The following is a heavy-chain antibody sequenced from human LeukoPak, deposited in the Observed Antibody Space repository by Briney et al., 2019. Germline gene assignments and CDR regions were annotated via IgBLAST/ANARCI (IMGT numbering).Heavy chain of an antibody. Sequence: ASVKVSCKASGYTFTSCYMHWVRQAPGQGLEWMGIINPSGGSTSYAQKFQGRVTMTTDTSTSTAYMELRSLRSDDTAVYYCARDTVLQLSPGLEAFDIWGQGTMVTVSS. J-gene: IGHJ3*02. CDR1: GYTFTSCY. V-gene: IGHV1-46*01. D-gene: IGHD1-1*01. CDR3: ARDTVLQLSPGLEAFDI. CDR2: INPSGGST.